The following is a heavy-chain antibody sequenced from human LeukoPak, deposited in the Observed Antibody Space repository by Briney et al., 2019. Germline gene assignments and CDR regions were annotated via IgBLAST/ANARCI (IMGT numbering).Heavy chain of an antibody. CDR3: AKGLIAARLTPFDY. CDR2: ISYDGSNK. Sequence: GRSLRLSCAASGFTFSSYGMHWVRQAPGKGLEGVAVISYDGSNKYYADSVKGRFTISRDNSKNTLYLQMNSLRAEDTAVYYCAKGLIAARLTPFDYWGQGTLVTVSS. J-gene: IGHJ4*02. V-gene: IGHV3-30*18. D-gene: IGHD6-6*01. CDR1: GFTFSSYG.